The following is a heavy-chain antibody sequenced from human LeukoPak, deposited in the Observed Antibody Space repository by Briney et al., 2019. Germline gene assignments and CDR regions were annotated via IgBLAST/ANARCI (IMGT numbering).Heavy chain of an antibody. D-gene: IGHD1-26*01. J-gene: IGHJ4*02. V-gene: IGHV3-23*01. CDR1: GFTFSSYA. CDR2: ISGSGGST. Sequence: PGGSLRLSCAASGFTFSSYAMSWVRQAPGKGLEWVSTISGSGGSTYYADSVKGRFTISRDNSKSTLYLQMNSLRAEDTAVFYCAKVQSVGPTDGSIDYWGRGTLVTVSS. CDR3: AKVQSVGPTDGSIDY.